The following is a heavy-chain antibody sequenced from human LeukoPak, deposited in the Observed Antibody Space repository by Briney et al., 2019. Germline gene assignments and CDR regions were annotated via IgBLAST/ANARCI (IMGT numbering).Heavy chain of an antibody. D-gene: IGHD3-3*01. CDR3: ARVGANYDFWSGYYSVGNYYYYYGMDV. V-gene: IGHV3-21*01. J-gene: IGHJ6*02. Sequence: GGSLRLSCAASGFTFSSYSMNWVRQAPGKGLEWVSSISSSSYIYYADSVKGRFTISRDNAKNSLYLQMNSLRAEDTAVYYCARVGANYDFWSGYYSVGNYYYYYGMDVWGQGTTVTVSS. CDR2: ISSSSYI. CDR1: GFTFSSYS.